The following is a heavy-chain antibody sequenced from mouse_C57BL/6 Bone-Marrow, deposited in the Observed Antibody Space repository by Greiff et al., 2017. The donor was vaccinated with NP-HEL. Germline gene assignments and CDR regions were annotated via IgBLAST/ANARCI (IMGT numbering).Heavy chain of an antibody. CDR1: GFTFSDYY. CDR3: ARQLRLSWFAY. D-gene: IGHD3-2*02. V-gene: IGHV5-12*01. J-gene: IGHJ3*01. CDR2: ISNGGGST. Sequence: DVMLVESGGGLVQPGGSLKLSCAASGFTFSDYYMYWVRQTPEKRLEWVAYISNGGGSTYYPDTVKGRFTISRDNAKNTLYLQMSRLKSEDTAMYYCARQLRLSWFAYWGQGTLVTVSA.